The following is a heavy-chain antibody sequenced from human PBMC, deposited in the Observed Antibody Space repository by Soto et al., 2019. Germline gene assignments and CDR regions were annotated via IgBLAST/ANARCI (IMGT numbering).Heavy chain of an antibody. J-gene: IGHJ4*02. V-gene: IGHV3-15*01. CDR3: TPRSGTVVGFFDY. CDR2: IKSKTDGGTT. Sequence: PGGSLRLSCAASGFTFSNAWMSWVRQAPGKGLEWVGRIKSKTDGGTTDYAAPVKGRFTISRDDSKNTLYLQMNSLKTEDTAVYYCTPRSGTVVGFFDYWGQGTLVTVSS. D-gene: IGHD2-15*01. CDR1: GFTFSNAW.